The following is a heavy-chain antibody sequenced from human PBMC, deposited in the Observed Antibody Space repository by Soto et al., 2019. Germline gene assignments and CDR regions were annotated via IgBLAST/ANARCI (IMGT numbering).Heavy chain of an antibody. CDR3: ARDSNYGDFDY. CDR2: IYYSGST. D-gene: IGHD4-17*01. J-gene: IGHJ4*02. V-gene: IGHV4-31*03. CDR1: GGSISSGGYY. Sequence: SETLSLTCTVSGGSISSGGYYWSWIRQHPGKGLEWIGYIYYSGSTYYNPSLKSRVTTSVDTSKNQFSLKLSSVTAADTAVYYCARDSNYGDFDYWGQGTLVTVSS.